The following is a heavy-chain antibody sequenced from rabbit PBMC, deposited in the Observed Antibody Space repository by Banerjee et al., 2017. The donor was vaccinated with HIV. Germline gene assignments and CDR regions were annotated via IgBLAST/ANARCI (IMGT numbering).Heavy chain of an antibody. V-gene: IGHV1S45*01. CDR3: ASDRGYTMDGMDL. CDR2: IYTSSGRT. CDR1: GIDLSSRYL. D-gene: IGHD1-1*01. Sequence: QEQLEESGGDLVKPGASLTLTCKASGIDLSSRYLMCWVRQAPGKGLEWIACIYTSSGRTYYASWAKGRFTISKTSSTTVTLQMTSLTAADTATYFCASDRGYTMDGMDLWGPGTLVTVS. J-gene: IGHJ6*01.